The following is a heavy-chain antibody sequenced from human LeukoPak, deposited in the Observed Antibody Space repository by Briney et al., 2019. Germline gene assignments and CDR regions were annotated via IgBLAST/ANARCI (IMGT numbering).Heavy chain of an antibody. Sequence: GGSLRLSCAASGFTFSSYGMHWVRQAPGKGLEWVAVIWYDGSNKYYADSVKGRFTISRDNSKNTLYLQMNSLRAEDTAVYYCAKEEGIAVAGTSPIPAYYYYMDVWGKGTTVTVPS. CDR3: AKEEGIAVAGTSPIPAYYYYMDV. V-gene: IGHV3-33*06. CDR1: GFTFSSYG. D-gene: IGHD6-19*01. J-gene: IGHJ6*03. CDR2: IWYDGSNK.